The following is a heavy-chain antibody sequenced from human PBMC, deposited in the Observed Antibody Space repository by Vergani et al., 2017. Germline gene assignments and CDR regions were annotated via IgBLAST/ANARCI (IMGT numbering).Heavy chain of an antibody. V-gene: IGHV3-30-3*01. CDR3: ARPVVVAAITHPFDP. CDR1: GFTFSSYA. CDR2: ISYDGSNK. J-gene: IGHJ5*02. D-gene: IGHD2-15*01. Sequence: VQLVESGGGVVQPGRSLRLSCAASGFTFSSYAMHWVRPAPGKGLEWVAVISYDGSNKYYADSVKGRFTISRDNSKNTLYLQMNSLRAEDTAVYYCARPVVVAAITHPFDPWGQGTLVTVSS.